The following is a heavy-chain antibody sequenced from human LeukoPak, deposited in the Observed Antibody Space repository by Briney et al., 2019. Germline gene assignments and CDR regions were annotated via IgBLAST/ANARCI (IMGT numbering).Heavy chain of an antibody. CDR2: ISSSSSYI. J-gene: IGHJ4*02. CDR1: GFTFSSYS. D-gene: IGHD2-2*01. Sequence: MPGGSLRLSCAASGFTFSSYSMNWVRQAPGKGLEWVSSISSSSSYIYYADSVKGRFTISRDNAKNSLYLQMNSLRAEDTAVYYCARESPGVVPYFDYWGQGTLVTVSS. V-gene: IGHV3-21*01. CDR3: ARESPGVVPYFDY.